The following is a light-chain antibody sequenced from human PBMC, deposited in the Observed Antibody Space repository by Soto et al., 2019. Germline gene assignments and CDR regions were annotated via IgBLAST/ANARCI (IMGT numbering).Light chain of an antibody. V-gene: IGKV3-20*01. CDR3: QQYGYSPPT. CDR1: QSVTSNY. J-gene: IGKJ1*01. CDR2: GAS. Sequence: EIVLTQSPGTLSLSPGERATLSCRASQSVTSNYLAWYQQEPGQAPRLLIYGASSRAAGIPDRFSGSGSGTDFNLTISRLEPEDFAVYSCQQYGYSPPTFRRGTKVDIK.